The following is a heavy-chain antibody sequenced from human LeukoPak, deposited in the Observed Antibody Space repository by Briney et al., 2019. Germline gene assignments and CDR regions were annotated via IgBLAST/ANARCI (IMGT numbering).Heavy chain of an antibody. Sequence: SVKVSCKASGGTFSSYAISWVRQAPGQGLEWMGGLIPIFGTANYAQKFQGRVTITADKSTSTAYMELSSLRSEDTAVYYCAHARDCSSTSCYQYYFDYWGQGTLVTVSS. CDR2: LIPIFGTA. CDR1: GGTFSSYA. CDR3: AHARDCSSTSCYQYYFDY. J-gene: IGHJ4*02. D-gene: IGHD2-2*01. V-gene: IGHV1-69*06.